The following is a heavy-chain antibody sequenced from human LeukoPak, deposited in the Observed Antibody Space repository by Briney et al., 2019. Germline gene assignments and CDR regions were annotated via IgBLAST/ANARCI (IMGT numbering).Heavy chain of an antibody. D-gene: IGHD4-23*01. J-gene: IGHJ4*02. CDR3: ARDGDYGGHNFDY. CDR2: ISSSSSTI. CDR1: GFTFSSYS. Sequence: PGGSLRLSCAASGFTFSSYSMNWVRQAPGKELEWVSYISSSSSTIYYADSVKGRFTISRDNAKNSLYLQMNSLRAEDTAVYYCARDGDYGGHNFDYWGQGTLVTVSS. V-gene: IGHV3-48*01.